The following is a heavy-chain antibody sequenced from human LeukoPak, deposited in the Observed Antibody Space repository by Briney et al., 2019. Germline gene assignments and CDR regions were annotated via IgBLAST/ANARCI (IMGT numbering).Heavy chain of an antibody. V-gene: IGHV1-18*01. CDR1: GYTFTSYG. CDR3: ARDYRSGSLGGAFEI. J-gene: IGHJ3*02. D-gene: IGHD1-26*01. CDR2: ISAYNGNT. Sequence: ASVKVSCKASGYTFTSYGFSWVRQAPGQGLEWMGWISAYNGNTNYAQKFQGRVTMTTDTSTSTAYMELRSLRSDDTAVYYCARDYRSGSLGGAFEIWGQGTMVTVSS.